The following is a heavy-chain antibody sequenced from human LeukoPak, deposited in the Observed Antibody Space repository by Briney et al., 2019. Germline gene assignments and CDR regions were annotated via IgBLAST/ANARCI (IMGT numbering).Heavy chain of an antibody. CDR3: AREGPHSSSWRYSYMDV. Sequence: PSETLSLTCTVSGYSISSGYYWGWTRQPPGKGLEWIGSIYHSGSTYYNPSLKSRVTISVDTSKNQFSLKLSSVTAADTAVYYCAREGPHSSSWRYSYMDVWGKGTTVTVSS. J-gene: IGHJ6*03. V-gene: IGHV4-38-2*02. D-gene: IGHD6-13*01. CDR2: IYHSGST. CDR1: GYSISSGYY.